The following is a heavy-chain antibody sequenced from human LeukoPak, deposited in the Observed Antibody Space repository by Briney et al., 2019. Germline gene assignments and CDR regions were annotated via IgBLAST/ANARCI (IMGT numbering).Heavy chain of an antibody. CDR3: AKNSHYGGGSSPFVYYYGMDV. Sequence: GGSLRLSCAASGFTFSNFAMSWVRQAPGKGLEWVSAISGSGGSTYYADSVKGRFTISRDNSKNTLYLQMNSLRAEDTAVYYCAKNSHYGGGSSPFVYYYGMDVGAKGTTFTASS. CDR2: ISGSGGST. V-gene: IGHV3-23*01. CDR1: GFTFSNFA. J-gene: IGHJ6*04. D-gene: IGHD3-10*01.